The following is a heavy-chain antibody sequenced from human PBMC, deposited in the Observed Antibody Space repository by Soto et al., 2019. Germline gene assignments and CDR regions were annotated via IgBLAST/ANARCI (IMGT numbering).Heavy chain of an antibody. J-gene: IGHJ5*02. Sequence: SGPTLVNPTQTLTLTCTFSGFSLTTRELCVSWIRQPPGKALEWLALINGEDDKFYSPSLRTRVTISKDTSRNQVTLTMTNVNPADTATYYCSRIERRIAEAEYWFDPWGQGSLVTVSS. CDR2: INGEDDK. CDR1: GFSLTTRELC. D-gene: IGHD6-13*01. CDR3: SRIERRIAEAEYWFDP. V-gene: IGHV2-70*01.